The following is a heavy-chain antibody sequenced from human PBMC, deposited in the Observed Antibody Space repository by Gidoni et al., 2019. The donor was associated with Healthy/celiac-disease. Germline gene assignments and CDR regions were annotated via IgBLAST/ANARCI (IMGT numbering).Heavy chain of an antibody. CDR1: GFTFSRYA. J-gene: IGHJ4*02. D-gene: IGHD3-9*01. V-gene: IGHV3-23*01. CDR2: ISGSGGST. Sequence: EVQLLESGGGLVQPGGSLRLSCAASGFTFSRYAMSWFRQAPGKGLEWVSAISGSGGSTYYADSVKGRFTISRDNSKNTLYLQMNILRAEDTAVYYCARHYDILTGYPLDYFDYWGQGTLVTVSS. CDR3: ARHYDILTGYPLDYFDY.